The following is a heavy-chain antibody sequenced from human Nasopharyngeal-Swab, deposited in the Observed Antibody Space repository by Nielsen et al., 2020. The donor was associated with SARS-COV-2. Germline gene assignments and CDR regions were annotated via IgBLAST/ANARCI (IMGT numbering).Heavy chain of an antibody. CDR1: GGSISSYY. CDR3: ARGTTAAESYDFDY. Sequence: SETLSLTRTVSGGSISSYYWSWIRQPPGKGLEWIGYIYYSGSTNYNPSLKSRVTISVDTSKNQFSLKLSSVTAADTAVYYCARGTTAAESYDFDYWGQGTLVTVSS. J-gene: IGHJ4*02. V-gene: IGHV4-59*01. CDR2: IYYSGST. D-gene: IGHD1-7*01.